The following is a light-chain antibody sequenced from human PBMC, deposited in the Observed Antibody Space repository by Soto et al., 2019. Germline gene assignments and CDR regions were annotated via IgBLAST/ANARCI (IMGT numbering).Light chain of an antibody. CDR2: DVN. J-gene: IGLJ2*01. CDR1: SSDVGGYNY. Sequence: QSALTQPRSVSGSPGQSVTISCTGTSSDVGGYNYVSWYQQHPGKAPKLMIYDVNKRPSGVPDRFSGSKSGNTASLTISGLQAEDEADYYCCSYAGYYTVVFGGGTQLTVL. V-gene: IGLV2-11*01. CDR3: CSYAGYYTVV.